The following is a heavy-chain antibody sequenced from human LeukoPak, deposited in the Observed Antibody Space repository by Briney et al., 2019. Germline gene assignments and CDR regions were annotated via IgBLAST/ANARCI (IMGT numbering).Heavy chain of an antibody. CDR3: ATALQQLGPWWWFDP. CDR2: FDPEDGET. CDR1: GYTLTELS. J-gene: IGHJ5*02. V-gene: IGHV1-24*01. D-gene: IGHD6-13*01. Sequence: ASVKVSCKVSGYTLTELSMHWVRQAPGKGLERMGGFDPEDGETIYAQKFQGRVTMTEDTSTDTAYMELSSLRSEDTAVYYCATALQQLGPWWWFDPWGQGTLVTVSS.